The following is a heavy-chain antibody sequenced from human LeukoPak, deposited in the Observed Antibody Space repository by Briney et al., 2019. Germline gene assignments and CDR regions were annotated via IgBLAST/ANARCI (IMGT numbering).Heavy chain of an antibody. D-gene: IGHD5-24*01. CDR1: GFTFSSYG. J-gene: IGHJ4*02. V-gene: IGHV3-30*02. CDR3: ARVEHAYNYRFEVFDY. CDR2: IRYDATSE. Sequence: GGSLRLSCAASGFTFSSYGMHWVRQAPGKGLEWVSFIRYDATSEYYAESVKGRFTISRDNAKNSLFLQMNSLRAEDTAVYYCARVEHAYNYRFEVFDYWGQGTLVTVSS.